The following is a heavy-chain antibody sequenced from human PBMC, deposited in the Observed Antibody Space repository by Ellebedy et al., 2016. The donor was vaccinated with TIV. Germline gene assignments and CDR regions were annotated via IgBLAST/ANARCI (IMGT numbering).Heavy chain of an antibody. Sequence: SETLSLTXAVSGGSISSGGYSWSWIRQPPGKGLEWIGEIYHSGSTNYNPSLKSRVTISVDKSKNQFSLKLSSVTAADTAVYYCATEFGTTGMLLGYWGQGTLVTVSS. J-gene: IGHJ4*02. CDR1: GGSISSGGYS. V-gene: IGHV4-30-2*01. D-gene: IGHD1-1*01. CDR2: IYHSGST. CDR3: ATEFGTTGMLLGY.